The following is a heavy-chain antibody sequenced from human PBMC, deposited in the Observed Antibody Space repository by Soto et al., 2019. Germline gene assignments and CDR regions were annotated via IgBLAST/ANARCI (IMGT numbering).Heavy chain of an antibody. CDR2: INPTGGST. V-gene: IGHV1-46*04. CDR3: ARGEYLSTFGMDL. D-gene: IGHD3-16*01. J-gene: IGHJ6*02. CDR1: GYTFTSYY. Sequence: QVQLVQSGAEMKKPGASVKVSCKASGYTFTSYYMHWVRQAPGQGLEWVGIINPTGGSTTYAQKLQGRVTMTRDTSTSTVYMELSSLRSDDTAVYYCARGEYLSTFGMDLWGQGTTVTVSS.